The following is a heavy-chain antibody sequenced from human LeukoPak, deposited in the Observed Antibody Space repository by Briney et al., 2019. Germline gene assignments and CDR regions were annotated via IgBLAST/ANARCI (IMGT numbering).Heavy chain of an antibody. Sequence: GESLRLSCTASGFTFRTYAMSWVRQAPGKGLEWISSMSSGSSSIYYADSVRGRFTISRDNAKNSLSLEMNNLRAEDTAMYYCARDRPTGGSRVFVVEWGQGTLVTVSS. CDR1: GFTFRTYA. J-gene: IGHJ4*02. V-gene: IGHV3-21*01. CDR2: MSSGSSSI. D-gene: IGHD2-15*01. CDR3: ARDRPTGGSRVFVVE.